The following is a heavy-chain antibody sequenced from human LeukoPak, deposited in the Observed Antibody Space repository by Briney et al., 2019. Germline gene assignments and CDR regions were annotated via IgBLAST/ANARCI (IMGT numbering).Heavy chain of an antibody. D-gene: IGHD6-13*01. J-gene: IGHJ5*02. V-gene: IGHV1-2*02. CDR2: TNPNSGGT. CDR3: ATGGEQQLLTGSWFDP. CDR1: GYTFTSYY. Sequence: ASVKVSCKASGYTFTSYYMHWVRQAPGQGLEWMGWTNPNSGGTNYAQKFQGRVTMTRDTSISTAYMELSRLRSDDTAVYYCATGGEQQLLTGSWFDPWGQGTLVTVSS.